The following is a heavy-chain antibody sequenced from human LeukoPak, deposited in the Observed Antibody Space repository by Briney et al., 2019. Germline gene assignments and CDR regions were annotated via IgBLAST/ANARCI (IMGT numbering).Heavy chain of an antibody. V-gene: IGHV3-21*01. CDR2: ISSSSSYI. Sequence: GGSLRLSCAASGFTFSSYSMNWVRQAPGKGLEWVSSISSSSSYIYCADSVKGRFTISRDNAKNSLYLQMNSLRAEDTAVYYCARGAAANRDPWGQGTLVTVSS. J-gene: IGHJ5*02. D-gene: IGHD6-13*01. CDR1: GFTFSSYS. CDR3: ARGAAANRDP.